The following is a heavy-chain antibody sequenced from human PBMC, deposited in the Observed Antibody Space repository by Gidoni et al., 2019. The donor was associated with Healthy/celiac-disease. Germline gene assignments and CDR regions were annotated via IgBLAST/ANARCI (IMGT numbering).Heavy chain of an antibody. CDR2: ISYDGSNK. CDR1: GFTFSSDG. V-gene: IGHV3-30*18. CDR3: AKGRTESYYYYGMDV. Sequence: QVQLVESGGGVVQPGRSLRLSCAASGFTFSSDGIHWVRQAPGKGLEWVAVISYDGSNKYYADSVKGRFTISRDNSKNTLYLQMNSLRAEDTAVYYCAKGRTESYYYYGMDVWGQGTTVTVSS. J-gene: IGHJ6*02.